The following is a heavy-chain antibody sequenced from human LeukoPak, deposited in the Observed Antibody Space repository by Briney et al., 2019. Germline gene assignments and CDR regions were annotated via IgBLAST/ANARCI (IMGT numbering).Heavy chain of an antibody. D-gene: IGHD5-24*01. CDR1: GGSISSYY. Sequence: SQTLSLTCTVSGGSISSYYWSWIWQPPGKGLEWIAYIYYSGSTSYNPSLKSRVTISVDTSKNQFSLRLSSVTAADTAVYYCARRARWAQDFDYWGQGTLVTVSS. V-gene: IGHV4-59*08. CDR2: IYYSGST. J-gene: IGHJ4*02. CDR3: ARRARWAQDFDY.